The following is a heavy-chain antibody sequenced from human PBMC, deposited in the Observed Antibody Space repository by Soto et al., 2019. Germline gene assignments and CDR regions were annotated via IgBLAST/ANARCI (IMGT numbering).Heavy chain of an antibody. CDR3: ACIFSGGYGYGFYYYGMDV. D-gene: IGHD5-18*01. CDR1: GGSISSSSYY. V-gene: IGHV4-39*01. CDR2: IYYSGST. J-gene: IGHJ6*02. Sequence: SETLSLTCTVSGGSISSSSYYWGWIRQPPGKGLEWIGSIYYSGSTCYNPSLKSRVTISVDTSKNQFSLKLSSVTAADTAVYYCACIFSGGYGYGFYYYGMDVWGQGTTVS.